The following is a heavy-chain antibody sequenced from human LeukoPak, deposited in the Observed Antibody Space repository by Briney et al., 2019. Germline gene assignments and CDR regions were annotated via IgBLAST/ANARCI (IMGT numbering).Heavy chain of an antibody. Sequence: PGGSLRVSCAASGFTFIDYVMHWVRQAPGQGLEWVSGINRNSGGINYADSMKGRFTICRDNAKNSLYLQMNSLRAEDTALYYCAKSCSSTSCPIDYWGQGTLVTVSS. V-gene: IGHV3-9*01. CDR2: INRNSGGI. CDR1: GFTFIDYV. J-gene: IGHJ4*02. CDR3: AKSCSSTSCPIDY. D-gene: IGHD2-2*01.